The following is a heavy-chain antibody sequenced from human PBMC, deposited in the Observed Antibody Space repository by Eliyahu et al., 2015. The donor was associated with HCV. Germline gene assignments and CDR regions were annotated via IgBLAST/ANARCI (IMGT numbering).Heavy chain of an antibody. V-gene: IGHV1-3*01. D-gene: IGHD6-6*01. CDR2: INAGNGNT. J-gene: IGHJ4*02. CDR3: ATSPRYGSPSSYFDF. CDR1: GXTFXSXA. Sequence: QVQLVQSGAEVKRPGASVKVSCTASGXTFXSXAIHWVRQAPGQRLEWMGWINAGNGNTKYSQQVQGRVTITRDKSASTAYMELSSLRSEDTGVYFCATSPRYGSPSSYFDFWGQGTLVIVSS.